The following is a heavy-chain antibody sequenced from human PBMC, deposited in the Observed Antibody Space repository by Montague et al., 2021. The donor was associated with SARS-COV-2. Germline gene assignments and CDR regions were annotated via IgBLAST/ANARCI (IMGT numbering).Heavy chain of an antibody. CDR2: ISSSGGGSTK. V-gene: IGHV3-48*03. CDR3: ARDRDWDDWCGMDV. CDR1: GFIFSSYE. Sequence: SLRLSCAASGFIFSSYEMNWVRQAPGKGLEWISYISSSGGGSTKHYTDSVKGRFTISGDNAKNSLYLKMNSLRVEDTAIYYCARDRDWDDWCGMDVWGQGTTVTVSS. D-gene: IGHD2-21*01. J-gene: IGHJ6*02.